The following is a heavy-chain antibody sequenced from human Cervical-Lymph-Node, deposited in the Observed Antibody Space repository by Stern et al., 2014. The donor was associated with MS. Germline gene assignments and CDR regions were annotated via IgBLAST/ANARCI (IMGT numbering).Heavy chain of an antibody. V-gene: IGHV1-2*02. Sequence: VHLVESGAEARAPGASMKVSCKASGYIFTDYYLHWVRQAPGQGLEWLGWINPNSGGPNYAQNFQGRVTMTRDTSISTAYMELRWLGSADTAVYYCARGSGTAYDLRGDYWGQGTLVTVSS. CDR1: GYIFTDYY. J-gene: IGHJ4*01. CDR3: ARGSGTAYDLRGDY. CDR2: INPNSGGP. D-gene: IGHD3-3*01.